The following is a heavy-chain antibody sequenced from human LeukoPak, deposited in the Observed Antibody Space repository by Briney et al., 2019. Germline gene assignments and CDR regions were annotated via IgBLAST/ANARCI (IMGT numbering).Heavy chain of an antibody. CDR1: GGSISSNNW. V-gene: IGHV4-4*02. CDR2: IYHSGSA. Sequence: SETLSLTCTVSGGSISSNNWWSWVRQPPGQGLEWIGEIYHSGSANYNPSLKSRVTISVDKSKNQLSLKLISVTAADTAVYYCARDVGTALVTGDYWGQGTLVTVSS. D-gene: IGHD5-18*01. J-gene: IGHJ4*02. CDR3: ARDVGTALVTGDY.